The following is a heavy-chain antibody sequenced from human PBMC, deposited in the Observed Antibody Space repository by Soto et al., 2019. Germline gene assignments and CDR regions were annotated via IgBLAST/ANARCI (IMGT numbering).Heavy chain of an antibody. Sequence: ASVKVSCKASGYTFTNYGIRWVRQAPGQGMEWMGWVSGYNGNTNYAQQSRRRDTMTTDTSTSTDYMDLRTLRADDTDVYYCERDEGSHGFDSWGQGTLVTVSS. V-gene: IGHV1-18*04. CDR2: VSGYNGNT. CDR1: GYTFTNYG. D-gene: IGHD6-13*01. CDR3: ERDEGSHGFDS. J-gene: IGHJ4*02.